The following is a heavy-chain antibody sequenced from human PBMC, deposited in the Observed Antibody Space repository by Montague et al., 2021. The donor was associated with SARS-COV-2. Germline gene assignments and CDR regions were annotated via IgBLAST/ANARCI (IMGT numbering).Heavy chain of an antibody. Sequence: SLRLSCAASGFSLSSYSMYWVRQAPGKWLEWVSYFSGSSTKMNFADSVKGRFTISRDIAKNSLYLQMDSLTDEDTAVYYCARDAGYNWNTEAYALDMWGQGTTVVVSS. J-gene: IGHJ3*02. D-gene: IGHD1/OR15-1a*01. CDR3: ARDAGYNWNTEAYALDM. CDR1: GFSLSSYS. CDR2: FSGSSTKM. V-gene: IGHV3-48*02.